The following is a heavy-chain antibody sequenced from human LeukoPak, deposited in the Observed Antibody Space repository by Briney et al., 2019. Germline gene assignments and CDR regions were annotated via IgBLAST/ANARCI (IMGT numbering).Heavy chain of an antibody. D-gene: IGHD1-20*01. CDR2: IIPIFGTA. CDR3: ARCTGNWNYDYYYYMDV. J-gene: IGHJ6*03. Sequence: ASVKVSCKASGGTFSSYAISWVRQAPGQGLEWMGGIIPIFGTANYAQKFQGRVTITTDESTSTAYMELSSLRSEDTAVYYCARCTGNWNYDYYYYMDVWGKGTTVTVSS. V-gene: IGHV1-69*05. CDR1: GGTFSSYA.